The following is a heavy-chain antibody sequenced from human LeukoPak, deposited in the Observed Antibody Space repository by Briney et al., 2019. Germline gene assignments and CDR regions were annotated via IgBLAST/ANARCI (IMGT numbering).Heavy chain of an antibody. CDR1: GFTFSSYA. CDR3: AKDGGYCSGGSCSAKFDY. D-gene: IGHD2-15*01. CDR2: ISYDGSNK. Sequence: GGSLRLSCAASGFTFSSYAMHWVRQAPGKGLEWVVVISYDGSNKNYADSVKGRFTISRDNSKNTLYLQMNSLRAEDTAVYYCAKDGGYCSGGSCSAKFDYWGQGTLVTVSS. J-gene: IGHJ4*02. V-gene: IGHV3-30*04.